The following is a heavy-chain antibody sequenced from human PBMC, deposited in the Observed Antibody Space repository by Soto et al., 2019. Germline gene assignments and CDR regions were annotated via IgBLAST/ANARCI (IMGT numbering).Heavy chain of an antibody. CDR2: MNPNSGNT. V-gene: IGHV1-8*01. CDR1: GYTFTSYD. Sequence: QVQLVQSGAKVKKPGASVKVSCKASGYTFTSYDINWVRQATGQGLEWMGWMNPNSGNTGYAQKFQGRVTMTRNTSISTDYMELSSLRSEDTAVYYRAREVYDFWSGINYYYYYMDLWGKGTTVTVSS. CDR3: AREVYDFWSGINYYYYYMDL. J-gene: IGHJ6*03. D-gene: IGHD3-3*01.